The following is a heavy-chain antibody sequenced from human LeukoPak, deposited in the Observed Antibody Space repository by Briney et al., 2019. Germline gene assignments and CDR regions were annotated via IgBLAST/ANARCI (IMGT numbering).Heavy chain of an antibody. CDR2: ISGSGGST. Sequence: GGSLRLSCAASGFTFSSYAMSWVRQAPGKGLEWVSAISGSGGSTYYADSVKGRFTISRDNSKNTLYLQMNSLRAEDTAVYYCAEDLHSSSWYKRGDWFDPWGQGTLVTVSS. V-gene: IGHV3-23*01. J-gene: IGHJ5*02. CDR1: GFTFSSYA. D-gene: IGHD6-13*01. CDR3: AEDLHSSSWYKRGDWFDP.